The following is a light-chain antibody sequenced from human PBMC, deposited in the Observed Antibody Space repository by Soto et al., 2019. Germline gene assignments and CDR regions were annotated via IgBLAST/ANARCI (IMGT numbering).Light chain of an antibody. CDR1: HDIRKY. V-gene: IGKV1-33*01. CDR3: QQYDNLYT. CDR2: DAS. Sequence: DIQMTQSPSSLSASVGDRVTITCQASHDIRKYLNWYQQKPGKAPKLLIYDASNLETGVPSRFSGSGSGTDFTFTISSLQPEDIATYYCQQYDNLYTFGQGTKLEIK. J-gene: IGKJ2*01.